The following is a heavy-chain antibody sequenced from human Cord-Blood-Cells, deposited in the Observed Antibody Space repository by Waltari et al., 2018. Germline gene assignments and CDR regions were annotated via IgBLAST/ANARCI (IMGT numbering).Heavy chain of an antibody. D-gene: IGHD6-13*01. CDR1: GFTFSSYS. J-gene: IGHJ4*02. CDR3: ARGLGILQPHFDY. Sequence: EVQLVESGGGLVKPGGSLRLSCAASGFTFSSYSMNWVRQAPGKELEGVSSISSRSSYIDDADSVKGRFTISRDNAKNSLYLQMNSLRAEDTAVYYCARGLGILQPHFDYWGQGTLVTVSS. CDR2: ISSRSSYI. V-gene: IGHV3-21*01.